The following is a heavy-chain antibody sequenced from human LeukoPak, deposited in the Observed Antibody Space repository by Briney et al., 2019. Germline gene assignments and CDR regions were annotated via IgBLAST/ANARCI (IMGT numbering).Heavy chain of an antibody. Sequence: ASVTLSFTSSAYTFIVYYMHWVRQAPAQGPEWMGWINLKSGGTNYSHKFQGRVTMTRDTSISTAYMERSRLRADDTGVYYCARDQFCDYWGQGTLVTVSS. CDR3: ARDQFCDY. V-gene: IGHV1-2*07. CDR2: INLKSGGT. D-gene: IGHD3-9*01. CDR1: AYTFIVYY. J-gene: IGHJ4*02.